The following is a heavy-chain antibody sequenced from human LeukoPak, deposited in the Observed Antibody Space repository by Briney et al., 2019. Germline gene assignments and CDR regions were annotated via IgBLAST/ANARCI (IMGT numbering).Heavy chain of an antibody. V-gene: IGHV3-23*01. J-gene: IGHJ4*02. CDR1: GFTFSSYA. Sequence: GGSLRLSCAASGFTFSSYAMSWVRQAPGKGLEWVSAISGSGGSTYYADSVEGRFTISRNNSKNTLYLQMNSLRAEDTAVYYCATMTGYYKGGADYWGQGTLVTVSS. CDR2: ISGSGGST. CDR3: ATMTGYYKGGADY. D-gene: IGHD3-9*01.